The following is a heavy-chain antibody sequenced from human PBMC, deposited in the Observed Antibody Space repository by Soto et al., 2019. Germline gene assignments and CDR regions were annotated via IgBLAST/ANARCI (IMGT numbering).Heavy chain of an antibody. J-gene: IGHJ6*02. Sequence: QVQLVQSGAEVKKPGSSVKVSCKASGGTFSSYAISWVRQAPGQGLEWMGGIIPISGTANYAQKVQGRVTINADESTSTAYMELSSLRSEDTAVYYCARSQGSSTSLEIYYYYYYGMDVWGQGTTVTVSS. CDR1: GGTFSSYA. D-gene: IGHD2-2*01. CDR3: ARSQGSSTSLEIYYYYYYGMDV. V-gene: IGHV1-69*01. CDR2: IIPISGTA.